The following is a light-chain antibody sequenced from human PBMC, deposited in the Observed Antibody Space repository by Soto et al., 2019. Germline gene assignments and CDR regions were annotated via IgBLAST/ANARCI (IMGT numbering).Light chain of an antibody. CDR3: SSYTDSSTYV. J-gene: IGLJ1*01. V-gene: IGLV2-14*01. CDR2: EVS. Sequence: SSLTQPASVSGGPGQSSRVSWALGSGNVGGYKYVSWYQQHPGKAPKLMIYEVSNRPSGVSNRFSGSKSGNTASLTISGLQAEDEADYYCSSYTDSSTYVCGTGTKVTVL. CDR1: SGNVGGYKY.